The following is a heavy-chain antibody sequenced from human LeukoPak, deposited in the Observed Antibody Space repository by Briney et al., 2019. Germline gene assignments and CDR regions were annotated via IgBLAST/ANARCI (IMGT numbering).Heavy chain of an antibody. Sequence: GGSLRLSCAASGFTFSRYWMTWVRQAPGKGLEWVANIKEDGSEKYYVDSVKGRFTISRDNAKNSLYLQMNSLRAEDTAVYYCAEDHWLFGVRYWGQGTLVTVSS. V-gene: IGHV3-7*01. CDR2: IKEDGSEK. CDR3: AEDHWLFGVRY. J-gene: IGHJ4*02. D-gene: IGHD2-8*01. CDR1: GFTFSRYW.